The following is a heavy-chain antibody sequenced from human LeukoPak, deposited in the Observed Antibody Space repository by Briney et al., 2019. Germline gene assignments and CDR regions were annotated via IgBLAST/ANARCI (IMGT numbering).Heavy chain of an antibody. V-gene: IGHV1-2*02. CDR2: INPNSGGT. Sequence: ASVKVSCKASGYTFTGNYMHWVRQAPGQGLEWMGWINPNSGGTNYAQKFQGRVTMTRDTSISTAYMELSRLRSDDTAVYYCARDVGITVADSFDPWGQGTLVTVSS. J-gene: IGHJ5*02. D-gene: IGHD6-13*01. CDR1: GYTFTGNY. CDR3: ARDVGITVADSFDP.